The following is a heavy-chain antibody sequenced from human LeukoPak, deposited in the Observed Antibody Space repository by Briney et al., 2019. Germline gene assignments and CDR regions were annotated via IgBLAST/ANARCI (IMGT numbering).Heavy chain of an antibody. CDR3: ARERGGYYFDY. D-gene: IGHD3-16*01. CDR1: GFTYGIYT. CDR2: IIGDGGST. J-gene: IGHJ4*02. Sequence: GGSLRLSCAASGFTYGIYTMHWVRQAPGKGLEYVSAIIGDGGSTYYANSVKGRFTISRDNSKNTLYLQMGSLRAEDMAVYYCARERGGYYFDYWGQGTLVTVSA. V-gene: IGHV3-64*01.